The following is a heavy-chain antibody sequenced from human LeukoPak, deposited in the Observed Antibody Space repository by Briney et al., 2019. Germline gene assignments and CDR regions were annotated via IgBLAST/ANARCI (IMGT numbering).Heavy chain of an antibody. J-gene: IGHJ3*02. CDR2: ICAYNGNT. Sequence: ASVKVSCKASGYTFTSYGISWVRQAPGQGLEWMGWICAYNGNTNYAQKLQGRVTMTTDTSTSTAYMELRSLRSDDTAVYYCARDRAVTGPDAFDIWGQGTMVTVSS. D-gene: IGHD3-10*01. V-gene: IGHV1-18*01. CDR1: GYTFTSYG. CDR3: ARDRAVTGPDAFDI.